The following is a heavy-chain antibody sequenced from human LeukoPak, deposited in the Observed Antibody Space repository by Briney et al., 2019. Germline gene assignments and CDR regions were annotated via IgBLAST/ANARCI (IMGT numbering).Heavy chain of an antibody. V-gene: IGHV3-23*01. CDR3: AKDCAPDILTGYTYYYYGMDV. Sequence: GGSLRLSCAASGFTFSSYAMSWVRQAPGKGLEWVSAISGSGGSTYYAGSVKGRFTISRDNSKNTLYLQMNSQRAEDTAVYYCAKDCAPDILTGYTYYYYGMDVWGQGTTVTVSS. D-gene: IGHD3-9*01. J-gene: IGHJ6*02. CDR2: ISGSGGST. CDR1: GFTFSSYA.